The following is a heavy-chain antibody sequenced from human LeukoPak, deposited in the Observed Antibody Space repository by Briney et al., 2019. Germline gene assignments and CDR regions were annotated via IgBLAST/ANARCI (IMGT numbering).Heavy chain of an antibody. J-gene: IGHJ6*02. Sequence: PGGSLRLSCAASGFTFSSYSMNWVRQAPGKGLEWVSSISSSSSYIYYADSVKGRFTISRDNAKNSLYLQMNSLRAEDTAVYYCARFEGDPAFDYYYYYGMDVWGQGTTVTVSS. D-gene: IGHD1-26*01. CDR2: ISSSSSYI. CDR1: GFTFSSYS. V-gene: IGHV3-21*01. CDR3: ARFEGDPAFDYYYYYGMDV.